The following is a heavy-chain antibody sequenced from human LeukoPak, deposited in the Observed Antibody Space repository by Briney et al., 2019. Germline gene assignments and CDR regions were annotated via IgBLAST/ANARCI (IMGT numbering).Heavy chain of an antibody. CDR3: ARVSDYYDSSGYPY. D-gene: IGHD3-22*01. CDR2: ISAYNGNT. V-gene: IGHV1-18*01. J-gene: IGHJ4*02. Sequence: ASVKVSCKASGYTFTSYGISWVRQAPGQGLEWMGWISAYNGNTNYAQKFQGRVTITADKSTSTAYMELSSLRSEDTAVYYCARVSDYYDSSGYPYWGQGTLVTVSS. CDR1: GYTFTSYG.